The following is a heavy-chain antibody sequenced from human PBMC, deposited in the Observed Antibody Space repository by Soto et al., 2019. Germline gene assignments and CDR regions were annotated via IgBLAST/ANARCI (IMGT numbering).Heavy chain of an antibody. CDR3: ARNPYSSGWYRGLFDY. J-gene: IGHJ4*02. CDR1: GYTFTGYY. CDR2: IHLNSGGT. Sequence: ASVKVSCKASGYTFTGYYVHWVRQAPGHGLEWLGWIHLNSGGTNYAQKLQGRVTTTTDTSTSTAYMELRSLRSDDTAVYYCARNPYSSGWYRGLFDYWGQGTLVTVSS. D-gene: IGHD6-19*01. V-gene: IGHV1-2*02.